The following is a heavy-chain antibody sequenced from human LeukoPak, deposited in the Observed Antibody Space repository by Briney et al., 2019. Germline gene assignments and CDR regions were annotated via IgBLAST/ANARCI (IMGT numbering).Heavy chain of an antibody. Sequence: GASVKVSCKASGYTFTGYYMHWVRQAPGQGLEWMGWINPNSGGTNYAQKFQGRVTMTRDTSISTAYMELSSLRSEDTAVYYCATDQKRAITMIKQTLGENAFDIWGQGTMVTVSS. CDR1: GYTFTGYY. CDR2: INPNSGGT. V-gene: IGHV1-2*02. J-gene: IGHJ3*02. CDR3: ATDQKRAITMIKQTLGENAFDI. D-gene: IGHD3-22*01.